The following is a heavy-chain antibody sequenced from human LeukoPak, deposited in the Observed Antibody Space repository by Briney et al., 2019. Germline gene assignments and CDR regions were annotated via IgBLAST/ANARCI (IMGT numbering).Heavy chain of an antibody. V-gene: IGHV4-34*01. Sequence: SETLSLTCAVYGGSFSGYYWSWIRQPPGKGLEWIGEINHSGSTNYNPSLKSRVTISVDTSKSQFSLKLSSVTAADTAVYYCARDPTAGEQLGTFDYWGQGTLVTVSS. J-gene: IGHJ4*02. CDR1: GGSFSGYY. D-gene: IGHD6-6*01. CDR3: ARDPTAGEQLGTFDY. CDR2: INHSGST.